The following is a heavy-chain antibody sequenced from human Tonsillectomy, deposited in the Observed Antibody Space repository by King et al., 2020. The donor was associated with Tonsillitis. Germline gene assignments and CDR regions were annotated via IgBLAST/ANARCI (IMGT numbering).Heavy chain of an antibody. D-gene: IGHD6-19*01. Sequence: QVQLQESGPGLVKPSQTLSLTCTVSGDSISSGTYSWNWIRQPAGKGLEWIGRIYISGSTNYNPSLQSRVTISVDTSKNHFSLKLNSVTAADTAVYYCAREVASGWYSGVYWFHPWGQGTLVTVSS. CDR1: GDSISSGTYS. J-gene: IGHJ5*02. V-gene: IGHV4-61*02. CDR3: AREVASGWYSGVYWFHP. CDR2: IYISGST.